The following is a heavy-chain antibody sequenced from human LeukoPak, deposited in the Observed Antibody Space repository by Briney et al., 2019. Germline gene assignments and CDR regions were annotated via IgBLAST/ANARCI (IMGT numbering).Heavy chain of an antibody. V-gene: IGHV4-4*02. CDR1: GGSISSSNW. CDR2: IYHSGST. D-gene: IGHD6-19*01. CDR3: ARNVPYSSGWYTWFDP. Sequence: SETLSLTCAVSGGSISSSNWWSWVRQPPGKGLEWIGEIYHSGSTNYNPSLKSRVTISVDTSKNQFSLKLSSVTAADTAVYYCARNVPYSSGWYTWFDPWGQGTLVTVSS. J-gene: IGHJ5*02.